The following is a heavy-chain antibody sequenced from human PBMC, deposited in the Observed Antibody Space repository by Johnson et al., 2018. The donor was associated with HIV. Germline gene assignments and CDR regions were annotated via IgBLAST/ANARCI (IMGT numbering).Heavy chain of an antibody. CDR3: ASEIVYDILTGAFDI. V-gene: IGHV3-30-3*01. Sequence: QVQLVESGGGLVQPGGSLRLSCAASGFTFSNYAIHWVRQAPGKGLEWVAVISSDGNNKHYADSVKGRFSISRDNSKNTLYLQMNSLRVEDTAVYYCASEIVYDILTGAFDIWGKVTMVTVSS. CDR1: GFTFSNYA. D-gene: IGHD3-9*01. CDR2: ISSDGNNK. J-gene: IGHJ3*02.